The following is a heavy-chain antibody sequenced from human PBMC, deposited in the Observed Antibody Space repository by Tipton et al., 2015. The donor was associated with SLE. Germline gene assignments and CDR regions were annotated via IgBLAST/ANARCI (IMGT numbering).Heavy chain of an antibody. Sequence: TLSLTCAVYGGSFSGYYWSWIRQPPGKGLGWIGEINHSGSTNYNPSLKSRVTISVDTSKNQFSLKLSPVTAADTAVYYCARGLEGGYYFDYWGQGTLVTVSS. CDR3: ARGLEGGYYFDY. CDR2: INHSGST. J-gene: IGHJ4*02. D-gene: IGHD1-1*01. CDR1: GGSFSGYY. V-gene: IGHV4-34*01.